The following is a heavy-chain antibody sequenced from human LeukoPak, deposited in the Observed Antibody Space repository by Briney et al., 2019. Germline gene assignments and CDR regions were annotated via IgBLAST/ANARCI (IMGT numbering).Heavy chain of an antibody. V-gene: IGHV3-23*01. J-gene: IGHJ4*02. D-gene: IGHD2-15*01. Sequence: GGSLRLSCATSGFTFSSYGMSWVRQAPGKGLEWVSAVSGSGGSTYYADSVKGRFTISRDNSKNTLYLQMNSLRAEDTAVYYRAREKWSLREVDYWGQGTLVTVSS. CDR1: GFTFSSYG. CDR3: AREKWSLREVDY. CDR2: VSGSGGST.